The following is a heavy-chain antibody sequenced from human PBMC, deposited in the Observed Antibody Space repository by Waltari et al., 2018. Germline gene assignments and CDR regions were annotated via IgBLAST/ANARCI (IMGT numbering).Heavy chain of an antibody. CDR2: IYYSAST. CDR1: GGSISSSSYY. J-gene: IGHJ4*02. Sequence: QLQLQESGPGLVKPSETLSLTCTVSGGSISSSSYYWGWIRQPPGKGLEWIGSIYYSASTYYNPSLKSRVTISVDTSKNQFSLKLSSVTAADTAVYYCARLNYYGSGSLDYWGQGTLVTVSS. CDR3: ARLNYYGSGSLDY. V-gene: IGHV4-39*07. D-gene: IGHD3-10*01.